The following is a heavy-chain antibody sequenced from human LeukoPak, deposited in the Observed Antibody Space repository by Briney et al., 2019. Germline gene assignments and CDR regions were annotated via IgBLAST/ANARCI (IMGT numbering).Heavy chain of an antibody. D-gene: IGHD3-10*01. CDR2: LHPNNGAT. Sequence: DTVKVSCKASGYTFTGSGWYLYWLRQAPGQGLECVGWLHPNNGATGYAQKFLGRVAMTTDTSISTAYMELSRLRPDDTAIYYCARDGPAQMVDFDYWGQGTLVTVSS. V-gene: IGHV1-2*02. CDR3: ARDGPAQMVDFDY. CDR1: GYTFTGSGWY. J-gene: IGHJ4*02.